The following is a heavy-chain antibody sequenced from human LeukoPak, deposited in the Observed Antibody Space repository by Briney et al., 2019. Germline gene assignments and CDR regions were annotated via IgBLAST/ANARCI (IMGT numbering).Heavy chain of an antibody. V-gene: IGHV3-30*18. J-gene: IGHJ6*02. D-gene: IGHD1-26*01. CDR2: ISYDGSNK. CDR3: AEVINGRRELPYYYYGMDV. CDR1: GFTFSSYG. Sequence: GGSLRLSCAASGFTFSSYGMHWVRQAPGKGLEWVAVISYDGSNKYYADSVKGRFTISRDNSKNTLYLQMNSLRAEDTAVYYCAEVINGRRELPYYYYGMDVWGQGTTVTVSS.